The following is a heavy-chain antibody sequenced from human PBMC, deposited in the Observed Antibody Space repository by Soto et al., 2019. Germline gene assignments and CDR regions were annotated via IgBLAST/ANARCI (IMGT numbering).Heavy chain of an antibody. J-gene: IGHJ4*02. V-gene: IGHV3-33*01. D-gene: IGHD3-10*01. CDR1: GFTFSSYG. CDR2: IWHDGMNK. CDR3: ARDRGSDDPIDY. Sequence: QVQLVESGGGVVQPERSLTLSCAASGFTFSSYGMHWVRQAPGKGLEWVAVIWHDGMNKYYADSVRGRFTISRDNSKNTLYLQMNCLRAEDTAVYYCARDRGSDDPIDYWGQGTLVTVSS.